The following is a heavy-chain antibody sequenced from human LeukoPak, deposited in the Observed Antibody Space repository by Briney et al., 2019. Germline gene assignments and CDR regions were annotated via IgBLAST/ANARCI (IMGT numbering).Heavy chain of an antibody. CDR2: IYYSGST. Sequence: SETLSLTCTVSGGSISSGGYHWSWIRQHPGKGLEWIGYIYYSGSTYYNPSLKSRVTISVNTSKNQFSLKLSSVTAADTAVYYCARESHYDILTGYYWVAGMDVWGKGTTATVSS. CDR1: GGSISSGGYH. J-gene: IGHJ6*04. D-gene: IGHD3-9*01. CDR3: ARESHYDILTGYYWVAGMDV. V-gene: IGHV4-31*03.